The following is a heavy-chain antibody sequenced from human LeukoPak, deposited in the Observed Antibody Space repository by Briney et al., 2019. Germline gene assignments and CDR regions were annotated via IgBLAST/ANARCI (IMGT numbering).Heavy chain of an antibody. V-gene: IGHV1-18*01. D-gene: IGHD6-6*01. CDR1: GYTFTSYG. Sequence: ASVKVSCKASGYTFTSYGISWVRQAPGQGLEWIGWISAYNGNTNYAQKLQGRVTMTTDTTTSTAYMELRSLRSDDTAVYYCARFQGIAARSYFDYWGQGTLVTVSS. CDR2: ISAYNGNT. CDR3: ARFQGIAARSYFDY. J-gene: IGHJ4*02.